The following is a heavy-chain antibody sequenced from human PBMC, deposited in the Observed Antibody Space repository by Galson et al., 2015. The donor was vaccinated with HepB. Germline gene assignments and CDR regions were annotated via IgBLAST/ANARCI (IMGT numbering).Heavy chain of an antibody. CDR3: VFIVGATPFEY. CDR2: IIPIVGIA. V-gene: IGHV1-69*02. Sequence: SVKVSCKASGGTFSSYTISWVRQAPGQGLEWTGRIIPIVGIANYAQKFQGRVTITADKSTSTAYMDLSSLRSEDTAVYYCVFIVGATPFEYWGQGILVTVSS. J-gene: IGHJ4*02. CDR1: GGTFSSYT. D-gene: IGHD1-26*01.